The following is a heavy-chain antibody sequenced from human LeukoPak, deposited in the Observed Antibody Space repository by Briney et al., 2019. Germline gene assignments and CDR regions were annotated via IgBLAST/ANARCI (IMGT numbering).Heavy chain of an antibody. J-gene: IGHJ3*01. V-gene: IGHV4-38-2*02. D-gene: IGHD6-19*01. CDR1: GYSLTSGYY. Sequence: SETLSLTCTVSGYSLTSGYYWGWIRQPPGKGLEWIASIFHSGSTFYNPSVKSRVTISVDTSKNQFSLTLRSVTAADTAVYYCARETEKQWQYWGQGRMATVSS. CDR2: IFHSGST. CDR3: ARETEKQWQY.